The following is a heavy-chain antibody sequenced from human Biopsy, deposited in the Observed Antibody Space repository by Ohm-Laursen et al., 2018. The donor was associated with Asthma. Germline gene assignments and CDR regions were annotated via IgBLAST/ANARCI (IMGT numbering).Heavy chain of an antibody. CDR1: GFTFGDYW. CDR2: IKHDGSEK. V-gene: IGHV3-7*01. CDR3: ARTFHFWSPYHAEHYQL. D-gene: IGHD3-3*02. J-gene: IGHJ1*01. Sequence: GSLRLSCAAPGFTFGDYWMSWVRQVPGKGLEWVANIKHDGSEKNHVDSLKGRFTISRDNAKNSLYLHMNSLRAEDTAVYYCARTFHFWSPYHAEHYQLWGQGTLVTVSS.